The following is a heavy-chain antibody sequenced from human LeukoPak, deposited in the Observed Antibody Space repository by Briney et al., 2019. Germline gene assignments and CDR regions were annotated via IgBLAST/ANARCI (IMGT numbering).Heavy chain of an antibody. J-gene: IGHJ4*02. CDR1: GGSISSGGYS. Sequence: SQTLSLTCAVSGGSISSGGYSWSWIRQPPGKGLEWIGYIYHSGSTNYNPSLKSRVTISVDTSKNQFSLKLSSVTAADTAVYYCARGRAGSSGYYYASFGDFDYWGQGTLVTVSS. CDR3: ARGRAGSSGYYYASFGDFDY. D-gene: IGHD3-22*01. V-gene: IGHV4-30-2*01. CDR2: IYHSGST.